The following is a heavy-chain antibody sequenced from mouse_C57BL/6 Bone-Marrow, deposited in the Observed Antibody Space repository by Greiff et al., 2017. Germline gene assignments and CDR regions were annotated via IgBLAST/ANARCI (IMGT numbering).Heavy chain of an antibody. CDR3: ARYRLDYAMDY. CDR1: GYTFTSYW. Sequence: QVQLQQPGAELVKPGASVKLSCKASGYTFTSYWMHWVKQRPGQGLEWIGMIHPNSGSTNYNEKFKSKATLTVDKSSSTAYMQLSSLTSEDSAVXYCARYRLDYAMDYWGQGTSVTVSS. J-gene: IGHJ4*01. D-gene: IGHD4-1*01. CDR2: IHPNSGST. V-gene: IGHV1-64*01.